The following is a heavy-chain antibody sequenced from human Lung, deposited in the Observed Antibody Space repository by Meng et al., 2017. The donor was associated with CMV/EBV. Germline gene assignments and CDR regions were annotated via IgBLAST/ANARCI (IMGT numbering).Heavy chain of an antibody. CDR1: GFSIGSYW. J-gene: IGHJ6*02. CDR2: INSDGSST. CDR3: ARGLRVRGVKGGSRYDCMDV. D-gene: IGHD3-10*01. Sequence: SSAASGFSIGSYWMHRVRQAPGKGLVWVSRINSDGSSTSYADSVKGRFTISRDNAKNTLYLQMNSLRAEDTAVYYCARGLRVRGVKGGSRYDCMDVWGQGXMVTVSS. V-gene: IGHV3-74*01.